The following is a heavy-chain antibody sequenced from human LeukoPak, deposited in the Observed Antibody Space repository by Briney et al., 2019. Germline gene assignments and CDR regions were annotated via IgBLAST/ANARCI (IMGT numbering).Heavy chain of an antibody. J-gene: IGHJ4*02. V-gene: IGHV3-7*01. Sequence: GGSLRLSCAASGFTFSSYGMHWVRQAPGKGLEWVANIKQDGSDKYYVDSVKGRFTISRDNAKNSLYLHMNSLRAEDTAVYYCARDVEGSNFWSGYSNWGQGTLVTVSS. CDR2: IKQDGSDK. D-gene: IGHD3-3*01. CDR1: GFTFSSYG. CDR3: ARDVEGSNFWSGYSN.